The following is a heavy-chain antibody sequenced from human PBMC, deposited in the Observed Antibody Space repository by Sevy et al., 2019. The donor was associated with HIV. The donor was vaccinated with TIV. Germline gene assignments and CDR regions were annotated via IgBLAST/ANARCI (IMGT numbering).Heavy chain of an antibody. D-gene: IGHD6-19*01. V-gene: IGHV3-21*01. CDR3: ARDRTIAVAGMDV. CDR2: ISSSSSYI. Sequence: GGSLRLSCAASGFTFSSYSMNWVRQAPGKGLGWVSSISSSSSYIYYADSVKGRFTISRDNAKNSLYLQMNSLRAEDTAVYYCARDRTIAVAGMDVWAQGTTVTVSS. CDR1: GFTFSSYS. J-gene: IGHJ6*02.